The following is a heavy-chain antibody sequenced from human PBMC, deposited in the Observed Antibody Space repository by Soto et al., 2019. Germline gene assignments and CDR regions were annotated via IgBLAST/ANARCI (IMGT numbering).Heavy chain of an antibody. CDR1: GGSFSGYY. V-gene: IGHV4-34*01. CDR2: ISRSGSA. Sequence: PSETLSLTCAVPGGSFSGYYWNWIRQPPGKGLEWLGEISRSGSATYNPSLKGRVTMSVDTSRNQISLNVTSVTAADTAVYYCARGQLMKYYYNSGSRDRGYFDFWGQGTLVTVSS. CDR3: ARGQLMKYYYNSGSRDRGYFDF. D-gene: IGHD3-10*01. J-gene: IGHJ4*02.